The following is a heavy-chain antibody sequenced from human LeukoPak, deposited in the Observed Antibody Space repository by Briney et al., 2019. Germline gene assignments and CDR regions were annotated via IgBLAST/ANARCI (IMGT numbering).Heavy chain of an antibody. CDR1: GYTFANYG. CDR3: ARYINGAFDY. V-gene: IGHV1-3*01. Sequence: GASVKVSCKASGYTFANYGVHWVRHAPGQMLEWMGWINGGNGYTKYSQKFQGRVTITGDTSASTAYMELSSLRSEDTAVYYCARYINGAFDYWGQGTLVTVSS. J-gene: IGHJ4*02. CDR2: INGGNGYT. D-gene: IGHD2-8*01.